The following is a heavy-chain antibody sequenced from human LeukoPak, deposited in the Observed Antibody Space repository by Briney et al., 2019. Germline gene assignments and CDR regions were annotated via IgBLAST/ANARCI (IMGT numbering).Heavy chain of an antibody. Sequence: GGSLRLSCAASGFTFSSYSMNWVRQAPGKGLEWVSYISSSSSTIYYADSVKGRFTISRDNAKNSLYLQMNSLRAEDTAVYYCARDHKTYDYGDQGDYWGQGTLVTVSS. CDR3: ARDHKTYDYGDQGDY. V-gene: IGHV3-48*04. CDR1: GFTFSSYS. D-gene: IGHD4-17*01. CDR2: ISSSSSTI. J-gene: IGHJ4*02.